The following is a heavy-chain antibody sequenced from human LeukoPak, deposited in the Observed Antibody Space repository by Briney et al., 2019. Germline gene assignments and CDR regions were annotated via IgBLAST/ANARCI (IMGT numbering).Heavy chain of an antibody. Sequence: GASVKVSCKASGYTFTAYYMHWVRQAPGQGPEWMGWINPNSGVTNYARKFQGRVIMTSDTSISTAYMEFSRLRSDDTAMYYCARDLGVTVRPFSLFHWGQGTLVTVSS. V-gene: IGHV1-2*02. CDR1: GYTFTAYY. CDR3: ARDLGVTVRPFSLFH. D-gene: IGHD6-6*01. J-gene: IGHJ4*02. CDR2: INPNSGVT.